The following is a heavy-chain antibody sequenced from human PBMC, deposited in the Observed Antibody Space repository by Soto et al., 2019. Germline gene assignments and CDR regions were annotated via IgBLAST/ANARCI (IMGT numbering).Heavy chain of an antibody. J-gene: IGHJ6*02. D-gene: IGHD5-18*01. Sequence: PGGSLRLSCAASGFTFSSYSMNWVRQAPGKGLERVSYISSSSSTIYYADSVKGRFTISRDNAKNSLYLQMNSLRDEDTAVYYCARDPRPRGYSYGSNYYYGMDVWGQGTTVTVSS. CDR2: ISSSSSTI. CDR3: ARDPRPRGYSYGSNYYYGMDV. CDR1: GFTFSSYS. V-gene: IGHV3-48*02.